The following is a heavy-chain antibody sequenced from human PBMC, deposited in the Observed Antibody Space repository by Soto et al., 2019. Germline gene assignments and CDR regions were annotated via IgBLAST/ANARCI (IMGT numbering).Heavy chain of an antibody. Sequence: SQTLSLTCAISGDSVSSNSAAWNWIRQSPSRGLEWLGRTYYRSKWYNDYAVSVKSRITINPDTSKNQFSLQLNSVTPEDTAVYYCAREGLTGTTRGYYYYYGMDVWGQGTTVTVS. V-gene: IGHV6-1*01. CDR1: GDSVSSNSAA. J-gene: IGHJ6*02. CDR3: AREGLTGTTRGYYYYYGMDV. D-gene: IGHD1-7*01. CDR2: TYYRSKWYN.